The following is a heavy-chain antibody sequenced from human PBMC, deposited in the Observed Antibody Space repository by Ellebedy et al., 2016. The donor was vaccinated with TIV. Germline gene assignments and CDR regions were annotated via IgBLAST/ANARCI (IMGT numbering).Heavy chain of an antibody. CDR3: ATDYIGNSGAYDT. CDR2: ISHDCKDT. J-gene: IGHJ3*01. V-gene: IGHV3-30*03. Sequence: PGGSLRLSCAVSGFTFSRYGFHWVRQAPGEGLAWVAAISHDCKDTFYAASVKGRFTISRDNSMKTVNVEMNSLRPEDTAVYFCATDYIGNSGAYDTWGQGTLVIVSS. D-gene: IGHD4-23*01. CDR1: GFTFSRYG.